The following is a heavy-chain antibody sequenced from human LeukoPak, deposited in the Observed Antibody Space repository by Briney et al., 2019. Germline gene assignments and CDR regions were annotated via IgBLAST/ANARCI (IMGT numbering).Heavy chain of an antibody. Sequence: PSETLSLTCSVSGDSVSSSRSYWGWIRQPPGKGLEWIGSTYYTGGTYYNPSLRSRVTIFADTSRNQVSLKLSSVTAADTAVYYCARHAYDSNGYWGGQIFDLWGQGTLVTVSS. V-gene: IGHV4-39*01. D-gene: IGHD3-22*01. J-gene: IGHJ4*02. CDR3: ARHAYDSNGYWGGQIFDL. CDR1: GDSVSSSRSY. CDR2: TYYTGGT.